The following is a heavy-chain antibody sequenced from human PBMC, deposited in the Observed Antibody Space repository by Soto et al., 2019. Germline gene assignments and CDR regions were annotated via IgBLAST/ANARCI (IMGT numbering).Heavy chain of an antibody. D-gene: IGHD1-1*01. CDR1: GFTFDDYG. Sequence: GGSLRLSCAASGFTFDDYGMYWVRQPPGKGLEWVSGISWNSGRIGYEDSVKGRFTISRDNAKNSLYLQMNSLRPEDTAFYYCAKGSFSGSTTTIDYWGQGTLVTVSS. CDR3: AKGSFSGSTTTIDY. J-gene: IGHJ4*02. CDR2: ISWNSGRI. V-gene: IGHV3-9*01.